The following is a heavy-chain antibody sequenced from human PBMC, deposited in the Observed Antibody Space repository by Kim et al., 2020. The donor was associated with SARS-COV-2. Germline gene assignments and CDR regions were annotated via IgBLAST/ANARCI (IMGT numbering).Heavy chain of an antibody. CDR2: IYYSGST. J-gene: IGHJ4*02. CDR1: GGSVSSGSYY. CDR3: ARDHDYGDYHFDY. D-gene: IGHD4-17*01. Sequence: SETLSLTCTVSGGSVSSGSYYWSWIRQPPGKGLEWIGYIYYSGSTNYNPSLKSRVTISVDTSKNQFSLKLSSVTAADTAVYYCARDHDYGDYHFDYWGQG. V-gene: IGHV4-61*01.